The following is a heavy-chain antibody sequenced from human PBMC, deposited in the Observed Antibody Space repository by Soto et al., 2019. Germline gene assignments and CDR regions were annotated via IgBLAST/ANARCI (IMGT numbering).Heavy chain of an antibody. V-gene: IGHV1-69*01. CDR3: ARARTVAVSGRTGGYYYYAMDL. J-gene: IGHJ6*02. D-gene: IGHD6-19*01. Sequence: QVQLEQSGAEVKRPGSSVKVSCRASGGTFTSYSINWVRRAPGQGPEWMGAVIPRFGTTTYAQRFEGRVTVIADASTSTVFMEVRGLKSEDTAVYFCARARTVAVSGRTGGYYYYAMDLWGQGTAVTVSS. CDR1: GGTFTSYS. CDR2: VIPRFGTT.